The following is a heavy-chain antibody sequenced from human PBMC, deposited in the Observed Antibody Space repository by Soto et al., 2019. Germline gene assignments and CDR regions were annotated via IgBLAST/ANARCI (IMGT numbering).Heavy chain of an antibody. CDR1: GFTFSSYA. D-gene: IGHD6-13*01. CDR3: AKVSKQQLALSKRNYYFDY. J-gene: IGHJ4*02. V-gene: IGHV3-23*01. Sequence: GGSLRLSCAASGFTFSSYAMSWVRQAPGKGLEWVSAISGSGGSTYYADSVKGRFTISRDNSKNTLYLQMNSLRAEDTAVYYCAKVSKQQLALSKRNYYFDYWGQGTLVTVSS. CDR2: ISGSGGST.